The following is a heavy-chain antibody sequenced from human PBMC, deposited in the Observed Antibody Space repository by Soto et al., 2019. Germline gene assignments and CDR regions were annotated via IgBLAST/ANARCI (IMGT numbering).Heavy chain of an antibody. Sequence: QVQLVESGGGVVQPGRSLRLSCAASGFTFSNYAMHWVRQAPGKGLEWVAVISDAGSNEYYADSVKGRFTISRDNSKNTLYLQMNNLRGEDTAVYYCARDSGGWPDGNFDYWGQGTLVTVSS. D-gene: IGHD5-12*01. CDR2: ISDAGSNE. J-gene: IGHJ4*02. V-gene: IGHV3-30-3*01. CDR3: ARDSGGWPDGNFDY. CDR1: GFTFSNYA.